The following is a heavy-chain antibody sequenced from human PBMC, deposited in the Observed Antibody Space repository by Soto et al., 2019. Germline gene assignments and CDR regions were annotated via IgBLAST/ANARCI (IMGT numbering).Heavy chain of an antibody. J-gene: IGHJ4*02. V-gene: IGHV3-33*01. Sequence: ESGGGVVQPGRSLRLSCAASGFTFSIYGMHWVRQAPGKGLEWVAVIWYDGSNKYYADSVKGRFTISRDNSKNTLYLQMNSLRAEDTAVYYCARSLLGYSSGWYYFDYWGQGTLVTVSS. CDR1: GFTFSIYG. CDR2: IWYDGSNK. D-gene: IGHD6-19*01. CDR3: ARSLLGYSSGWYYFDY.